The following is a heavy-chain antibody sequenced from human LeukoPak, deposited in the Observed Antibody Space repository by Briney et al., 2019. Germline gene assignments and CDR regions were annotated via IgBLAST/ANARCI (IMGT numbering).Heavy chain of an antibody. CDR2: ISGLSTHI. V-gene: IGHV3-69-1*02. Sequence: GGSLRLSCSASGFTFSDYDMNGVRQAPGKGLEWVSSISGLSTHIYYGDSVKGRFSISRDNAKNSVYLQMNSLGVEDTAIYYCGRAFPPLRTSSAGDLWGQGILVTVSS. CDR3: GRAFPPLRTSSAGDL. D-gene: IGHD3-16*01. J-gene: IGHJ4*02. CDR1: GFTFSDYD.